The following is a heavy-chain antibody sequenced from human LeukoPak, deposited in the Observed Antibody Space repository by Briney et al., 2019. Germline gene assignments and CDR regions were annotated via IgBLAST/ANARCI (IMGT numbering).Heavy chain of an antibody. CDR3: AREGAAAGTGNWFDP. CDR2: IYYSGST. Sequence: PSETLSLTCTVSGGSISSYYWSWIRQPPGKGLEWIRNIYYSGSTNYNPSLKSRVTISVDTSKNQFSLKLSSVTAADTAVYYCAREGAAAGTGNWFDPWGQGTLVTVSS. D-gene: IGHD6-13*01. V-gene: IGHV4-59*01. CDR1: GGSISSYY. J-gene: IGHJ5*02.